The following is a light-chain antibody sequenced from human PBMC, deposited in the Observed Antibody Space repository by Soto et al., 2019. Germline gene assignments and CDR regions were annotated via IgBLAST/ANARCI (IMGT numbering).Light chain of an antibody. Sequence: QSVLTQPPSVYGAPGQRVTISCTGSSSNIGAGYDVHWYQQLPGTAPKLLIYGNSNRPSGVPDRFSGSKSGTSASLAITGLQAEDEADYYCQSYDSSLDWVFGGGTKLTVL. CDR1: SSNIGAGYD. V-gene: IGLV1-40*01. CDR2: GNS. CDR3: QSYDSSLDWV. J-gene: IGLJ3*02.